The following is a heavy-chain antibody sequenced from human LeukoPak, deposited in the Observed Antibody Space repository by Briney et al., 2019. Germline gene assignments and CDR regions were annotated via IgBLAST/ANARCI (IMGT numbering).Heavy chain of an antibody. CDR1: GFTFSSHD. J-gene: IGHJ2*01. CDR2: IGTAGDT. Sequence: GGSLRLSCAASGFTFSSHDMHWVRQPTGKNLEWVSSIGTAGDTNYLGSVKGRFSVSRENAKNSLYLQMNSLTAGDTAVYYCARELVTAGLWDFDLWGRGTLVTVSS. CDR3: ARELVTAGLWDFDL. D-gene: IGHD6-13*01. V-gene: IGHV3-13*01.